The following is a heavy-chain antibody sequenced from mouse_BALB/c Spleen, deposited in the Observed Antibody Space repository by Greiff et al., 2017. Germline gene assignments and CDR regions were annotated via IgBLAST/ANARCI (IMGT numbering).Heavy chain of an antibody. CDR2: ISSGGGST. V-gene: IGHV5-12-1*01. J-gene: IGHJ2*01. CDR1: GFAFSSYD. D-gene: IGHD2-1*01. CDR3: ARHPYGNYFDY. Sequence: EVQRVESGGGLVKPGGSLKLSCAASGFAFSSYDMSWVRQTPEKRLEWVAYISSGGGSTYYPDTVKGRFTISRDNAKNTLYLQMSSLKSEDTAMYYCARHPYGNYFDYWGQGTTLTVSS.